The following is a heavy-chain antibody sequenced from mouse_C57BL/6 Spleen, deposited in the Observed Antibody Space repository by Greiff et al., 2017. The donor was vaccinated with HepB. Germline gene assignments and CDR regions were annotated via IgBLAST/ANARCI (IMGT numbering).Heavy chain of an antibody. V-gene: IGHV5-17*01. CDR2: ISSGSSTI. J-gene: IGHJ4*01. CDR1: GFTFSDYG. D-gene: IGHD1-1*01. CDR3: ARPLYYYYAMDY. Sequence: EVKLVESGGGLVKPGGSLKLSCAASGFTFSDYGMHWVRQAPEKGLEWVAYISSGSSTIYYADTMKGRFTISRDNAKNTLFLQMTSLRSEDTAMYYCARPLYYYYAMDYWGQGTSVTVSS.